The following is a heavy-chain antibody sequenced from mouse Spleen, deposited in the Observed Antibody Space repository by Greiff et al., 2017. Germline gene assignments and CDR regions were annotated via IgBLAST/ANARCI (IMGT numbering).Heavy chain of an antibody. CDR3: ARHGLHYAMDY. V-gene: IGHV5-9-3*01. Sequence: EVQGVESGGGLVKLGGSLKLSCAASGFTFSSYAMSWVRQTPEKRLEWVATISSGGGNTYYPDSVKGRFTISRDNAKNTLYLQMSSLKSEDTAMYYCARHGLHYAMDYWGQGTSVTVSS. J-gene: IGHJ4*01. CDR1: GFTFSSYA. CDR2: ISSGGGNT.